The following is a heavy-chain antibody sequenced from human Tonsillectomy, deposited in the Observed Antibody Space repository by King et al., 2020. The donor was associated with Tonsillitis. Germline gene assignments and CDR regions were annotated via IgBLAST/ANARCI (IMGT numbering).Heavy chain of an antibody. CDR1: GYTFTSYG. CDR3: GRDCSSTSCYSDY. Sequence: VQLVESGAEVKKPGASVKVSCKASGYTFTSYGITWVRQAPGQGLELMGRSSAYDGNTDYAQKLQDRLTLATDTSTGTAYMGLRSLRSDDTAVYFCGRDCSSTSCYSDYWGQGTLVTASS. V-gene: IGHV1-18*04. CDR2: SSAYDGNT. D-gene: IGHD2-2*01. J-gene: IGHJ4*02.